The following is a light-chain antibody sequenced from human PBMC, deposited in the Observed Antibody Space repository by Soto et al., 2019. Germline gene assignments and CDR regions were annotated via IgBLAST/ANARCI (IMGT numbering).Light chain of an antibody. Sequence: ENVLTQSPGTLSLSPGERATLSCRASQSVSSNYLAWFQQKPGQAPRLLIYDASTRATGIPDRFSGSGSETDFTLTISRLEPEDFAVYYCQHYGGSPRTFGRGTRLEIK. CDR2: DAS. V-gene: IGKV3-20*01. CDR1: QSVSSNY. CDR3: QHYGGSPRT. J-gene: IGKJ2*01.